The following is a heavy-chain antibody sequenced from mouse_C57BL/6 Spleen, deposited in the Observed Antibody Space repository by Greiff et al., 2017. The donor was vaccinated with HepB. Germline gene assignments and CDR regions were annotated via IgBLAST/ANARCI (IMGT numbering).Heavy chain of an antibody. CDR1: GYAFSSSW. D-gene: IGHD1-1*01. CDR2: IYPGDGDT. CDR3: ARSRGLTYWYFDV. J-gene: IGHJ1*03. V-gene: IGHV1-82*01. Sequence: QVHVKQSGPELVKPGASVKISCKASGYAFSSSWMNWVKQRPGKGLEWIGRIYPGDGDTNYNGKFKGKATLTADKSSSTAYMQLSSLTSEDSAVYFCARSRGLTYWYFDVWGTGTTVTVSS.